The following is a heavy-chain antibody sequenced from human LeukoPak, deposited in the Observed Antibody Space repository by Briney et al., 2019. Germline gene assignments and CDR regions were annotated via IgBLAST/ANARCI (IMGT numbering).Heavy chain of an antibody. V-gene: IGHV4-38-2*02. CDR3: ARPYSSSWYLSESSDY. CDR1: GYSISSGYY. CDR2: INHSGST. Sequence: SETLSLTCTVSGYSISSGYYWSWIRQPPGKGLEWIGEINHSGSTNYNPSLKSRVTISVDTSKNQFSLKLSSVTAADTAVYYCARPYSSSWYLSESSDYWGQGTLVTVSS. J-gene: IGHJ4*02. D-gene: IGHD6-13*01.